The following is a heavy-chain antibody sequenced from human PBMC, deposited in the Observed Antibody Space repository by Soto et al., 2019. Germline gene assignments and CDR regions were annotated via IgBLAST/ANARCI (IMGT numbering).Heavy chain of an antibody. J-gene: IGHJ4*02. CDR1: GFTFSNAW. CDR2: IKSKTDGGTT. Sequence: GGSLRLSCAASGFTFSNAWMNWVRQAPGKGLEWVGRIKSKTDGGTTDYAAPVKGRFTISRDDSKNTLYLQMNSLKTEDTAVYYCTTGLSNGYYNFDFWGQGTLVTVSS. V-gene: IGHV3-15*07. D-gene: IGHD3-22*01. CDR3: TTGLSNGYYNFDF.